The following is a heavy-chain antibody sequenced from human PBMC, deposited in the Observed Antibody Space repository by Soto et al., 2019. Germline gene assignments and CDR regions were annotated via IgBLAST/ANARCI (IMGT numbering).Heavy chain of an antibody. D-gene: IGHD2-2*01. Sequence: SVKVSCKASGFTFTSSAMQWVRQARGQRLEWIGWIVVGSGNTNYAQKFQERVTITRDMSTSTAYMELSSLRSEDTAVYYCAAPSRDCSSTSCYERRYYYMDVWGKGTTVTVSS. J-gene: IGHJ6*03. CDR1: GFTFTSSA. CDR3: AAPSRDCSSTSCYERRYYYMDV. CDR2: IVVGSGNT. V-gene: IGHV1-58*02.